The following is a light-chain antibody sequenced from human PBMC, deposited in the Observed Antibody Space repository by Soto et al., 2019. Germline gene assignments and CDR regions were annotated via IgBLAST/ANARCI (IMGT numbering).Light chain of an antibody. V-gene: IGKV3-11*01. CDR3: QQRSNWPPST. Sequence: EIILKHSPATLSLSPWERATMSRSASQSVKIFLVWYQQRPGQAPTLLIYDASHRAAGIPARFSGSGFGTDFTLTISSLEPEDAAVYYCQQRSNWPPSTFGQGTRL. CDR1: QSVKIF. CDR2: DAS. J-gene: IGKJ5*01.